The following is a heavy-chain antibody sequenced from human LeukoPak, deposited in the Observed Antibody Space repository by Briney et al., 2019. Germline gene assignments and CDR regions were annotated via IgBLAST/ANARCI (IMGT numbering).Heavy chain of an antibody. CDR2: INHSGST. J-gene: IGHJ5*02. Sequence: SETLSLTCAVYGGSFSGYYWSWIRQPPGKGLEWIGEINHSGSTNYNPSLKSRVTISVDTSKNQFSLKLSSVTAADTAVYYCAREGSSSSRLYIFDPWGQGTLVTVSS. CDR1: GGSFSGYY. D-gene: IGHD6-6*01. V-gene: IGHV4-34*01. CDR3: AREGSSSSRLYIFDP.